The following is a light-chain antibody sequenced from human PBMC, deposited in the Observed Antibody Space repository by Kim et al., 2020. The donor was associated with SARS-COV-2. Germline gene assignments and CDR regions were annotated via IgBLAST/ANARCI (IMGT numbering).Light chain of an antibody. V-gene: IGKV3-11*01. Sequence: SLSTGERATLSGRASQSVGNYLAWYQQKTGQAPRLLIYAASNRATGIPARFSGSGSGTDFTLTISSLEPEDFALYYCHQRRDWPNTFGQGTKLEI. CDR2: AAS. CDR3: HQRRDWPNT. J-gene: IGKJ2*01. CDR1: QSVGNY.